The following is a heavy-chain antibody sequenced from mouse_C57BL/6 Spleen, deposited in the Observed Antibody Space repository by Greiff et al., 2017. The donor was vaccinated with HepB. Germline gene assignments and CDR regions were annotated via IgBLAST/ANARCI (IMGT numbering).Heavy chain of an antibody. CDR2: IYPGSGST. D-gene: IGHD2-5*01. CDR1: GYTFTSYW. V-gene: IGHV1-55*01. J-gene: IGHJ2*01. CDR3: ARHYYSNYYFDY. Sequence: QVHVKQPGAELVKPGASVKMSCKASGYTFTSYWITWVKQRPGQGLEWIGDIYPGSGSTNYNEKFKSKATLTVDTSSSTAYMQLSSLTSEDSAVYYCARHYYSNYYFDYWGQGTTLTVSS.